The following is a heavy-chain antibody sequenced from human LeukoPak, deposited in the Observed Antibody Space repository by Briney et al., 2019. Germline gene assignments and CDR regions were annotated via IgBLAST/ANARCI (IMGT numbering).Heavy chain of an antibody. CDR1: GFTFSSYG. D-gene: IGHD3-9*01. Sequence: PGGSLRLSCAASGFTFSSYGMHWVRQAPGKGLEWVAFIRYDGSNKYYADSVKGRFTISRDNSKNTLYLQMNSLRAEDTAVYYCAKDLLTGSAGEYYFDYWGQGTLVTVSS. CDR2: IRYDGSNK. V-gene: IGHV3-30*02. J-gene: IGHJ4*02. CDR3: AKDLLTGSAGEYYFDY.